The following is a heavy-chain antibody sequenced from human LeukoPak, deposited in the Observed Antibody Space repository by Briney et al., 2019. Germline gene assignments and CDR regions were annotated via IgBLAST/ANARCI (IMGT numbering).Heavy chain of an antibody. J-gene: IGHJ4*02. D-gene: IGHD3-16*01. CDR1: GYTFTGYY. V-gene: IGHV1-2*04. CDR3: ARELPETPYDFDY. CDR2: INPNSGGT. Sequence: ASVKVSCKASGYTFTGYYMHWVRQAPGQGLEWMGWINPNSGGTNYAQKFQGWVTMTRDTSISTAYMELSRLRSDDTAVYYCARELPETPYDFDYWGQGTLVTVSS.